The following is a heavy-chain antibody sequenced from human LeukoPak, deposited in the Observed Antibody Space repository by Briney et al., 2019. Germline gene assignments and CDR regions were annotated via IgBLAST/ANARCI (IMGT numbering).Heavy chain of an antibody. V-gene: IGHV4-59*12. CDR3: ARVVVRGILKHYYYMDV. Sequence: SETLSLTCTVSGGSISSYYWSWIRQPPGKGLEWIGYIYYSGSTNYNPSLKSRVTISVDTSKNQFSLKLSSVTAADTAVYYCARVVVRGILKHYYYMDVWGKGTTVTISS. CDR1: GGSISSYY. J-gene: IGHJ6*03. D-gene: IGHD3-10*01. CDR2: IYYSGST.